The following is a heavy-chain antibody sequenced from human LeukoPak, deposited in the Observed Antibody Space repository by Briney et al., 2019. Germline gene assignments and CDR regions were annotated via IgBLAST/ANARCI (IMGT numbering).Heavy chain of an antibody. Sequence: SETLSLTCTVSGGSISSYYWSWIRQPPGKGLEWIGYIYYSGSTNYNPSLKSRVTISVDTSKNQLSLQLNSVTPEDTAVYYCAREVSSSGYSGYDPHYYYMDVWGKGTTVTVSS. J-gene: IGHJ6*03. CDR2: IYYSGST. D-gene: IGHD5-12*01. V-gene: IGHV4-59*12. CDR1: GGSISSYY. CDR3: AREVSSSGYSGYDPHYYYMDV.